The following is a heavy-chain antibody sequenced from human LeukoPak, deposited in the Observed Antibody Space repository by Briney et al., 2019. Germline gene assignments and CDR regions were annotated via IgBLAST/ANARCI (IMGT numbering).Heavy chain of an antibody. J-gene: IGHJ3*02. CDR1: GYSISSGYY. Sequence: SETLSLTCTVSGYSISSGYYWGWIRQPSGKGLEWIGSIYHSGSTYYNPSLKSRVTISVDTSKNQFSLKLSSVTAADTAVYYCARDPSDCGGDCYSDAFDIWGQGTMVTVSS. D-gene: IGHD2-21*01. V-gene: IGHV4-38-2*02. CDR2: IYHSGST. CDR3: ARDPSDCGGDCYSDAFDI.